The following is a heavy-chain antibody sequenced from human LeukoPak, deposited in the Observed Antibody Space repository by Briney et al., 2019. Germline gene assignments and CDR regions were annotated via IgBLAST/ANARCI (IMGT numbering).Heavy chain of an antibody. J-gene: IGHJ5*02. CDR2: IIPIFGTA. CDR1: GGTFSSYA. Sequence: SVKVSCKASGGTFSSYAISWVRQAPGQGLEWMGGIIPIFGTANYAQKFQGRVTITADESTSTAYMELSSLRSEDTAVYYCARTKPVVPAARINWFDPWGQGTLVTVSS. CDR3: ARTKPVVPAARINWFDP. V-gene: IGHV1-69*01. D-gene: IGHD2-2*01.